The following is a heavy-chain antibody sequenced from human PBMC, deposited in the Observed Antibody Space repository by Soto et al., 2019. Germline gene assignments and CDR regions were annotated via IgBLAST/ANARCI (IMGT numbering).Heavy chain of an antibody. Sequence: GGSLRLSCAASGFTFDDYAMHWVRQAPGKGLEWVSGISWNSGSIGYADSVKGRFTISRDNAKNSLYLQMNSLRAEDTALYYCAKEPYFRSTSCYYYMDVWGKGTTVTVSS. CDR2: ISWNSGSI. D-gene: IGHD2-2*01. J-gene: IGHJ6*03. V-gene: IGHV3-9*01. CDR1: GFTFDDYA. CDR3: AKEPYFRSTSCYYYMDV.